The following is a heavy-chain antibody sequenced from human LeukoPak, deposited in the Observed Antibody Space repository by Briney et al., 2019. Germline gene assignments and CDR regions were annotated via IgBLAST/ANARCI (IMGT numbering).Heavy chain of an antibody. Sequence: GRSLRLSCAASGFTFDDYAMHWVRHAPGKGLEWVSGISWNSGSIDYVDSVKGRFNISRDNAKNSLYLQMNSLRAEDTALYYCAKAWSPRVVEMATIGYWGQGTLVTVSS. CDR2: ISWNSGSI. J-gene: IGHJ4*02. CDR1: GFTFDDYA. D-gene: IGHD5-24*01. V-gene: IGHV3-9*01. CDR3: AKAWSPRVVEMATIGY.